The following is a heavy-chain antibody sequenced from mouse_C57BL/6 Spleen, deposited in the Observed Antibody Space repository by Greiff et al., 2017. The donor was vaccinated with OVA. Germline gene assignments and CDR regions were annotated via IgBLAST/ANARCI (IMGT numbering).Heavy chain of an antibody. V-gene: IGHV1-82*01. CDR3: AGGSITTVVHYWYFDV. CDR2: IYPGDGDT. J-gene: IGHJ1*03. D-gene: IGHD1-1*01. CDR1: CYASISSW. Sequence: QVQLQQSAPALVMPGASSKIFCKASCYASISSWMNWVMQRPGKGLVWFGRIYPGDGDTNYYGKFMGKATLTADKSSSTAYMQLSSMTSEESAVYFCAGGSITTVVHYWYFDVWGTGTTVTVSS.